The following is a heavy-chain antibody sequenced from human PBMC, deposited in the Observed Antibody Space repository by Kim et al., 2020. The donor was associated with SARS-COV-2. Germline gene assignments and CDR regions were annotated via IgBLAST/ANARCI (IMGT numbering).Heavy chain of an antibody. CDR3: ARDSGSGTSASRRDDAFDI. CDR1: GFTVSSNY. D-gene: IGHD3-10*01. Sequence: GGSLRLSCAASGFTVSSNYMSWVRQAPGKGLEWVSVIYSGGSTYYADSVKGRFTISRDNSKNTLYLQMNSLRAEDTAVYYCARDSGSGTSASRRDDAFDIWGQGTMVTVSS. CDR2: IYSGGST. V-gene: IGHV3-53*01. J-gene: IGHJ3*02.